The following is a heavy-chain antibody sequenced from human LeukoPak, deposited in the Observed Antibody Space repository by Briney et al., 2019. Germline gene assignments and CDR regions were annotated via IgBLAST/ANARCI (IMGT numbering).Heavy chain of an antibody. Sequence: SETLSLTCTVSGGSISSSTYYWGWIRQPPGKGLEWIGSIYYSGSTYYSYSGSTYYNPSLKSRVTISADTSKNQFSLKLSSVTAADTAVFYCARGVSQTDYWGQGALVTVSS. CDR3: ARGVSQTDY. CDR2: IYYSGSTYYSYSGST. V-gene: IGHV4-39*01. D-gene: IGHD2-8*01. J-gene: IGHJ4*02. CDR1: GGSISSSTYY.